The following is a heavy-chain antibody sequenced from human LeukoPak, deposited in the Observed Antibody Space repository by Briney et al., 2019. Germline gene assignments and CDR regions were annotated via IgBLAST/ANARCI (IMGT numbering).Heavy chain of an antibody. V-gene: IGHV4-39*07. Sequence: SETLSLTCTVSGGSISSSSYYWGWIRQPPGKGPEWIGSISYSGSTYYNPSLKSRVTISLDMSKNQFSLKLSSVTAADTAVYYCARDNYGSGGDAFDIWGQGTMVTVSS. J-gene: IGHJ3*02. CDR1: GGSISSSSYY. CDR3: ARDNYGSGGDAFDI. CDR2: ISYSGST. D-gene: IGHD3-10*01.